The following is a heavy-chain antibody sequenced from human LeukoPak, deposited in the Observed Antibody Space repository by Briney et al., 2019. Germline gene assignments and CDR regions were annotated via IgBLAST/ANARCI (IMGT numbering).Heavy chain of an antibody. J-gene: IGHJ3*01. CDR3: AKATCSGANCFSNSRDAFDV. Sequence: GGSLRLSCAASGIIFSDFGMHWVRQAPGKGLEWMAIIWYDGSNKYYADSVKGRFTISGDNSQNTMYLQMNSLRAEDSAVYYCAKATCSGANCFSNSRDAFDVWGQGTMVTVSS. CDR2: IWYDGSNK. CDR1: GIIFSDFG. V-gene: IGHV3-33*06. D-gene: IGHD2-15*01.